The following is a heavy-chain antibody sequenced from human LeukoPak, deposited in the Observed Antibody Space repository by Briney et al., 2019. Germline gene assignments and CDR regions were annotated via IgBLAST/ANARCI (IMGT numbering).Heavy chain of an antibody. J-gene: IGHJ1*01. Sequence: NTSETLSLTCTVSGGSISRGSSYWGWIRQPPGKGLEWIGSIYYSGSTYYNPSLKSRVTISVDTSKNQFSLKLSSVTAADTAVYYCAREDYCSGGSCYSGYFQHWGQGTLVTVSS. CDR3: AREDYCSGGSCYSGYFQH. V-gene: IGHV4-39*07. CDR1: GGSISRGSSY. CDR2: IYYSGST. D-gene: IGHD2-15*01.